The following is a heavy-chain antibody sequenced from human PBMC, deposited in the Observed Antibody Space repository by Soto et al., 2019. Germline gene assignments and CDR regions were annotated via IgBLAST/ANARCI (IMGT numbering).Heavy chain of an antibody. J-gene: IGHJ3*02. CDR1: GGTFSTYS. V-gene: IGHV1-69*02. CDR3: TIGSWSGEVFEI. CDR2: IIPMLGIR. D-gene: IGHD2-21*01. Sequence: QVQLVQSGAEVKKPGSSVKVSCKDSGGTFSTYSMFWVRQAPGQGLEWMGRIIPMLGIRNYAQRFQDRVTITADKSTATAPMELSSLRSEDTALYYCTIGSWSGEVFEIWGQGKMVTVPS.